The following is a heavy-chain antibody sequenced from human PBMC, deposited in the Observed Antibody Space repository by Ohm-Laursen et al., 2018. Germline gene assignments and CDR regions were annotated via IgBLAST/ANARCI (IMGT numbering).Heavy chain of an antibody. V-gene: IGHV1-18*01. CDR2: ISAYNGNT. Sequence: GSSVKVSCKASGYTFTSYGISWVRQAPGQGLEWMGWISAYNGNTNYAQKLQARVTMTTDTSTSTAYMELRSLRSDDTAVYYCARAGLSHYGDYFYFDYWGQGTLVTVSS. J-gene: IGHJ4*02. CDR1: GYTFTSYG. CDR3: ARAGLSHYGDYFYFDY. D-gene: IGHD4-17*01.